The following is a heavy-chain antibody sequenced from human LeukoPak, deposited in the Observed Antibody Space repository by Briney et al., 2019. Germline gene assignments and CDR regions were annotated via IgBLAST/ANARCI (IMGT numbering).Heavy chain of an antibody. CDR2: IIPIFGTA. V-gene: IGHV1-69*13. D-gene: IGHD6-13*01. CDR1: GGTFSSYA. CDR3: ARDLLAAADYPIYYYYMDV. J-gene: IGHJ6*03. Sequence: SVKVSCKASGGTFSSYAISWVRQAPGQGLEWMGGIIPIFGTANYAQKFQGRVTITADESTSTAYMELSSLRSEDTAVYYCARDLLAAADYPIYYYYMDVWGKGTTVTVSS.